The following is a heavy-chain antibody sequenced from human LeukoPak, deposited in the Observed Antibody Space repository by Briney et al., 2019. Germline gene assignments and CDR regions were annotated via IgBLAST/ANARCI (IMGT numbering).Heavy chain of an antibody. J-gene: IGHJ4*02. CDR2: ISSSGSTM. V-gene: IGHV3-11*01. CDR1: GFTFDDYA. Sequence: GGSLRLSCAASGFTFDDYAMHWIRQAPGKGLEWVSFISSSGSTMYYADSVKGRFTISRDNAKNSLYLQMNSLRAEDTAVYYCARGGGYSYGQLDYWGQGTLVTVSS. D-gene: IGHD5-18*01. CDR3: ARGGGYSYGQLDY.